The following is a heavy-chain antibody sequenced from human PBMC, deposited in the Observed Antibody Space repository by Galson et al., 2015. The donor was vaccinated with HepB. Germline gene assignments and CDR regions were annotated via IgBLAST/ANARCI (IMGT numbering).Heavy chain of an antibody. Sequence: SVKVSCKASGGTFSSYTISWVRQAPGQGLEWMGRIIPILGIANYAQKFQGRVMITADKSTSTAYMELSSLRSEDTAVYYCARGVVGGEIRDYFDYWGQGTLVTVSS. J-gene: IGHJ4*02. CDR3: ARGVVGGEIRDYFDY. V-gene: IGHV1-69*02. D-gene: IGHD1-26*01. CDR1: GGTFSSYT. CDR2: IIPILGIA.